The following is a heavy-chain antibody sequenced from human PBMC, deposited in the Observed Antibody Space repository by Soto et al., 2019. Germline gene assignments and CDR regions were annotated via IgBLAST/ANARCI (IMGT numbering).Heavy chain of an antibody. Sequence: EEELVESGGGLVQPGGSLRLSCAASGFRFSNHWMSWVRQAPGKGLEWVAYIKEDGSEKYYADSVKGRFTLSRDNAKNPLYVEMDSLRDEDTAIYYCARDKGGRSGMDVWGQGTTVTVSS. CDR2: IKEDGSEK. V-gene: IGHV3-7*04. CDR3: ARDKGGRSGMDV. D-gene: IGHD3-16*01. J-gene: IGHJ6*02. CDR1: GFRFSNHW.